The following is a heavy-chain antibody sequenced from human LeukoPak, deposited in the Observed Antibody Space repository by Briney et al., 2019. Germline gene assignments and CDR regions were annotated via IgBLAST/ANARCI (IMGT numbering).Heavy chain of an antibody. Sequence: NSGGSLRHSCAASGFTFSDYYMSWIRQAPGKGLEWVSYISSSSSYTNYADSVKGRFTISRDNAKNSLYLQMNSLRAEDTAVYYSTAESIYYDSSGYYSRWGQGTLVTVSS. CDR2: ISSSSSYT. V-gene: IGHV3-11*05. CDR3: TAESIYYDSSGYYSR. J-gene: IGHJ4*02. D-gene: IGHD3-22*01. CDR1: GFTFSDYY.